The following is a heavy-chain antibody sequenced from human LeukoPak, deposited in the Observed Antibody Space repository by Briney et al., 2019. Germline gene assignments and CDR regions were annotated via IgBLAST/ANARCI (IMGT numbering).Heavy chain of an antibody. J-gene: IGHJ4*02. V-gene: IGHV1-18*01. Sequence: ASVKVSCKASGYTFTSYGITWVRQAPGQGLEWMGWISGYNGDTKYAQRLQGRVTMTTDTSTSTAYMELRSLRSDDTAVYYCARAVGPKQWLVSGFDYWGQGTLVTVSS. CDR1: GYTFTSYG. CDR3: ARAVGPKQWLVSGFDY. D-gene: IGHD6-19*01. CDR2: ISGYNGDT.